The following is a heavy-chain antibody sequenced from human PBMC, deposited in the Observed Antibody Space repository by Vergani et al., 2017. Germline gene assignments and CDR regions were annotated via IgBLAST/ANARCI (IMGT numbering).Heavy chain of an antibody. Sequence: QVQLVQSGAEVKKPGASVKVSCKASGYTFTSYGISWVRQAPGQGLEWMGWISAYNGNTNYAQKLQGRVTMTTNTSTSTDYMELRSLRSDDTAVYYCARDQSPAITRAPRYDYYYGMDVWGQGTTVTVSS. CDR2: ISAYNGNT. V-gene: IGHV1-18*01. CDR1: GYTFTSYG. J-gene: IGHJ6*02. D-gene: IGHD2-2*01. CDR3: ARDQSPAITRAPRYDYYYGMDV.